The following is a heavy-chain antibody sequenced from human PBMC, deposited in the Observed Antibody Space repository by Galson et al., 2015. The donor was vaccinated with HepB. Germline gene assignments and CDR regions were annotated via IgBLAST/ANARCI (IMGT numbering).Heavy chain of an antibody. Sequence: SLRLSCAASGFTFSSYAMHWVRQAPGKGLEWVAVIWYDGSNKYYADSVKGRFTISRDNSKNTLYLQMNSLRAEDTAVYYCARGDVYCSSTSCHASVADYWGQGTLVTVSS. V-gene: IGHV3-33*08. CDR2: IWYDGSNK. D-gene: IGHD2-2*01. J-gene: IGHJ4*02. CDR3: ARGDVYCSSTSCHASVADY. CDR1: GFTFSSYA.